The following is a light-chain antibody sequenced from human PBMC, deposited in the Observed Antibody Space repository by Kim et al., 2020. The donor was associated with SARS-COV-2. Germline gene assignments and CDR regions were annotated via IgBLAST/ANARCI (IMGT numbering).Light chain of an antibody. CDR1: SSDVGGYNY. J-gene: IGLJ2*01. Sequence: QSVTISCTGTSSDVGGYNYVSWYQQHPGKAPKLMIYEVNKRPSGVPDRFSGSKSGSTASLTVSGLQAEDEADYYCSSYAGSNNLVFGGGTQLTVL. CDR2: EVN. CDR3: SSYAGSNNLV. V-gene: IGLV2-8*01.